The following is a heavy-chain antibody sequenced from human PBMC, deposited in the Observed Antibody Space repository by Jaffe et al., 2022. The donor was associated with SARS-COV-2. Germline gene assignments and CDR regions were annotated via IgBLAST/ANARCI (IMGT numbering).Heavy chain of an antibody. Sequence: EVQLLESGGGLVQPGESLRLSCVASGFTLSSFTMGWVRQAPGKGLEWVSTFSREDSSAYYADSVNGRFTVSRDNSKNTLYLQMNSLRAADTAIYYCAKGVTGWYLTIFDIWGQGTMVTVSS. CDR1: GFTLSSFT. V-gene: IGHV3-23*01. D-gene: IGHD6-19*01. J-gene: IGHJ3*02. CDR3: AKGVTGWYLTIFDI. CDR2: FSREDSSA.